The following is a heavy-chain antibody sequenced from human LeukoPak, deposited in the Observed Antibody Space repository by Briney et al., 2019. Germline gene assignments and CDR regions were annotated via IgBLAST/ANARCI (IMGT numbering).Heavy chain of an antibody. CDR1: GFTFSSYA. CDR2: IGGSGFT. J-gene: IGHJ4*01. D-gene: IGHD6-6*01. CDR3: ARGLYSSSP. V-gene: IGHV3-23*01. Sequence: GGSLRLSCAASGFTFSSYAMSWVRQAPGKGLEWVSAIGGSGFTYYADSVKGRFTISRDNSKNTLYLQMNSLRAEDTAVYYCARGLYSSSPWGHGTLVTVSS.